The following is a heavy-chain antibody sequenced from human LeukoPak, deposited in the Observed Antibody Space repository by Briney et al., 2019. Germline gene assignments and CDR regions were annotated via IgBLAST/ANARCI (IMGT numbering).Heavy chain of an antibody. CDR3: AKEYYYDSSGYYYD. J-gene: IGHJ4*02. Sequence: GGSLRLSCAASGFTFSSYGMSWVRQAPGKGLEWVSAISGSGGSTYYADSVRGRFTISRDNSKNTLYLQMNSLRAEDTAVYYCAKEYYYDSSGYYYDWGQGTLVTVSS. CDR1: GFTFSSYG. CDR2: ISGSGGST. D-gene: IGHD3-22*01. V-gene: IGHV3-23*01.